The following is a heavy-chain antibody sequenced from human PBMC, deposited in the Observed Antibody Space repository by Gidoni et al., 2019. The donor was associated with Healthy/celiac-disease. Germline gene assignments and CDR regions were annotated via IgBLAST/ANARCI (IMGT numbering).Heavy chain of an antibody. Sequence: QVQLQQWGAGLLKPSETLSLTCAVYGGSFSGYYWSWIRQPPGKGLEWIGEINHSGSTNYNPSLKSRVTISVDTSKNQFSLKLSSVTAADTAVYYCARRSGYSYGDFDYWGQGTLVTVSS. D-gene: IGHD5-18*01. CDR2: INHSGST. CDR1: GGSFSGYY. V-gene: IGHV4-34*01. J-gene: IGHJ4*02. CDR3: ARRSGYSYGDFDY.